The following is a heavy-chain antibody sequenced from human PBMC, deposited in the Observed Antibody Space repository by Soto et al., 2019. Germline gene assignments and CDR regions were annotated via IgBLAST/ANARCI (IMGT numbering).Heavy chain of an antibody. CDR2: LYIDGET. CDR1: WLPFSRNY. V-gene: IGHV3-53*01. D-gene: IGHD3-9*01. J-gene: IGHJ4*02. CDR3: ARDMGVTGYYHYFDN. Sequence: WGSLRRSCSASWLPFSRNYMGCFRPSPGKGLEWVSLLYIDGETRHYGDSAKGRFTISRDNSKNTLYLQMTSLRAEDTAVYYCARDMGVTGYYHYFDNWGLGTLVTVSS.